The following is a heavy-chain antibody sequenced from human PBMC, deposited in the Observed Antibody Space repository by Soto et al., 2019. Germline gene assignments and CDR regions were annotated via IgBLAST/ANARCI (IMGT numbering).Heavy chain of an antibody. V-gene: IGHV3-30-3*01. CDR2: ISYDGSNK. J-gene: IGHJ5*02. D-gene: IGHD6-19*01. CDR1: GFTFSSYA. Sequence: PGGSLRLSCAASGFTFSSYAMHWVRQAPGKGLEWVAVISYDGSNKYYADSVKGRFTTSRDNSKNTLYLQMNSLRAEDTAVYYCERAAVAGTSWFDPWGQGTLVTVSS. CDR3: ERAAVAGTSWFDP.